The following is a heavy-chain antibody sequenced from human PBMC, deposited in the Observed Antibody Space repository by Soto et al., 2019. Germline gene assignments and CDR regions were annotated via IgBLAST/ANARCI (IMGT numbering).Heavy chain of an antibody. J-gene: IGHJ4*02. CDR3: GVAWFLEWLDYFDY. Sequence: GGSLRLSCAASGLTFSSYAMSWVRQAPGKGLEWVSAISGSGGSTYYADSVKGRFTISRDNSKNTLYLQMNSLRAEDTAVYYCGVAWFLEWLDYFDYWGQGTLVTVSS. V-gene: IGHV3-23*01. CDR2: ISGSGGST. CDR1: GLTFSSYA. D-gene: IGHD3-3*01.